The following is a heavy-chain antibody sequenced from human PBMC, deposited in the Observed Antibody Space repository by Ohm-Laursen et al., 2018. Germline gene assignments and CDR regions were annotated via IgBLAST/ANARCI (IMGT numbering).Heavy chain of an antibody. CDR3: TARGFTGAFDI. D-gene: IGHD1-14*01. CDR2: IKSKTDGGTT. CDR1: GFTFSNAW. J-gene: IGHJ3*02. V-gene: IGHV3-15*01. Sequence: SLRLSCAAAGFTFSNAWMSWVRQAPGKGLEWVGRIKSKTDGGTTDYAAPVKGRFTISRDDSKNTLYLQMNSLKTEDTAVYYCTARGFTGAFDIWGQGTMVTVSS.